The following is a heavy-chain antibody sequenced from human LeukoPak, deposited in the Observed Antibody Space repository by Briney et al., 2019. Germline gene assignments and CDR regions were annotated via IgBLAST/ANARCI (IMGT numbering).Heavy chain of an antibody. J-gene: IGHJ6*02. V-gene: IGHV4-34*01. CDR2: INHSGST. Sequence: PSETLSLTCAVYGGSFSGYYWSWIRQPPGKGLEWVGEINHSGSTNYNPSLKSRVTISVDTSKNQFSLKLSSVTAADTAVYYCARVVVVLRYYYGMDVWGQGTTVTVSS. CDR1: GGSFSGYY. D-gene: IGHD2-2*01. CDR3: ARVVVVLRYYYGMDV.